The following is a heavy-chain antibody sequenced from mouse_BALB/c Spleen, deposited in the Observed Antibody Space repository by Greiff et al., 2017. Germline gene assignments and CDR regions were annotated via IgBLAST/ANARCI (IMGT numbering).Heavy chain of an antibody. CDR3: ARPPYGSSFHFDV. V-gene: IGHV1-14*01. Sequence: VQLKESGPELVKPGASVKMSCKASGYTFTSYVMHWVKQKPGQGLEWIGYINPYNDGTKYNEKFKGKATLTSDKSSSTAYMELSSLTSEDSAVYYCARPPYGSSFHFDVWGAGTTVTVSS. J-gene: IGHJ1*01. CDR2: INPYNDGT. CDR1: GYTFTSYV. D-gene: IGHD1-1*01.